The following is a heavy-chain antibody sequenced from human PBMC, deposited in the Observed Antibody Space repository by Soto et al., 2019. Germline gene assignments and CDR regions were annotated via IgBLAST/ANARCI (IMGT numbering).Heavy chain of an antibody. V-gene: IGHV3-66*01. CDR3: STAPGFFDY. D-gene: IGHD4-17*01. CDR2: IYSGGSA. Sequence: EVQLVDSGGGLVQPGGSLRLSCAASGFSVSTNFMAWVRQAPGKGLERVSVIYSGGSAYYADSVRGRFTISRDSSKNTLYLQMNSLRAEDTAVYYCSTAPGFFDYWGQGTLVTVSS. CDR1: GFSVSTNF. J-gene: IGHJ4*02.